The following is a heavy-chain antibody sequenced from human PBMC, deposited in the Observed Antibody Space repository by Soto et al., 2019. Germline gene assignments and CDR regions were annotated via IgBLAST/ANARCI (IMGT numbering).Heavy chain of an antibody. J-gene: IGHJ4*02. CDR2: IKQDGSEK. D-gene: IGHD6-6*01. CDR1: GFTFSSYW. V-gene: IGHV3-7*01. Sequence: GGSLRLSCAASGFTFSSYWMSWVRQAPGKGLEWVANIKQDGSEKYYVDSVKGRFTISRDNAKNSLYLQMNSLRAEDTAVYYCARDPRLTRIAARRPVSDYWGQGTLVTVSS. CDR3: ARDPRLTRIAARRPVSDY.